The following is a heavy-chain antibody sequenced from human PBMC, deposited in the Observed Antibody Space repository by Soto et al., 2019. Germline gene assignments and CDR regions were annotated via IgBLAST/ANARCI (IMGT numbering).Heavy chain of an antibody. CDR3: AKDRDRVAFNPKLYYYFYGMDI. V-gene: IGHV3-30*18. CDR1: GFTFSSYG. Sequence: GGSLRLSCAASGFTFSSYGMHWVRQAPGKGLEWVAVISYDGSNKYYADSVKARFTISRDNSKNTLYLQMNSLRAEDTAVYYFAKDRDRVAFNPKLYYYFYGMDIWGQGTTVTVSS. J-gene: IGHJ6*02. CDR2: ISYDGSNK. D-gene: IGHD5-12*01.